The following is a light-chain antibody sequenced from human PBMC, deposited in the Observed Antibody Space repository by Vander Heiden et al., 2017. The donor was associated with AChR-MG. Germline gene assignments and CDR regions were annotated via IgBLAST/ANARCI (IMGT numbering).Light chain of an antibody. CDR1: QSVSSY. V-gene: IGKV3-11*01. J-gene: IGKJ1*01. CDR3: QQRSNWPTWT. CDR2: DAS. Sequence: EIVLTQSPATLSLSPGERATLPCRASQSVSSYLAWYQQKPGQAPMLLIYDASNRATGIPARFSGSGSGTDFTLTISSLEPEDFAVYYCQQRSNWPTWTFGQGTKVEIK.